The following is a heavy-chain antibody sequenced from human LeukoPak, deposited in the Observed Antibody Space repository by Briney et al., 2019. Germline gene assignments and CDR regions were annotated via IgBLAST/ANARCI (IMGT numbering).Heavy chain of an antibody. J-gene: IGHJ4*02. CDR1: GFTFSDYY. CDR2: ISLSGTTI. V-gene: IGHV3-11*01. D-gene: IGHD3-10*01. CDR3: ARETEIPRFGPRLDY. Sequence: GGSLRLSCAASGFTFSDYYMSWFRQAPGTGLEWISCISLSGTTISYADSVRGRFTISRDNAKNSLYLQMNSLRADDTAVYCCARETEIPRFGPRLDYWGQGTLVTVSS.